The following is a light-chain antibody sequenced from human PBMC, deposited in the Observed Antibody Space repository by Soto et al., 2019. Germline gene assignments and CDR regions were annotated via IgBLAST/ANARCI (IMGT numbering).Light chain of an antibody. V-gene: IGLV2-8*01. Sequence: QSALTQPPSASGSPGQSVTISCTGTSSDVGGYNYVSWYQQHPGKAPKLMIYEVSKRPSGAPDRFSGSKSGNTASLTVSGLQAEDEADYYCNSYAGSNNWVFGGGTKVTVL. CDR1: SSDVGGYNY. CDR2: EVS. CDR3: NSYAGSNNWV. J-gene: IGLJ3*02.